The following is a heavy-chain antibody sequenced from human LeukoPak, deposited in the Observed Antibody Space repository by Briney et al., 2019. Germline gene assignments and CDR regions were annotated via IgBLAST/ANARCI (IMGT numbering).Heavy chain of an antibody. CDR3: AREGGYVPTGLDY. Sequence: KPSETLSLTCAVSGGSISSSNWWSWVRQPPGKGLEWIGEIYHSGSTNYNPSLKSRVTISVDTSKNQFSLKLSSVTAADTAVYYCAREGGYVPTGLDYWGQGTLVTVSS. D-gene: IGHD5-12*01. CDR1: GGSISSSNW. J-gene: IGHJ4*02. V-gene: IGHV4-4*02. CDR2: IYHSGST.